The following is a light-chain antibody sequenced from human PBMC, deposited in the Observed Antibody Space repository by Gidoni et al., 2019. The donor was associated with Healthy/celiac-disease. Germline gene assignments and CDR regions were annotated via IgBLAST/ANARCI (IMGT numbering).Light chain of an antibody. CDR3: SSYTSSSHV. V-gene: IGLV2-14*01. Sequence: QSALTKPASVSGSPGQPITISCTGTSSDVGGYNYVSAYQQHPGKAHKLLIYDVSNRPSGVSHRFSGSKSGNTASLTISGLQAEDEADYYCSSYTSSSHVFGTGTKVTVL. CDR1: SSDVGGYNY. J-gene: IGLJ1*01. CDR2: DVS.